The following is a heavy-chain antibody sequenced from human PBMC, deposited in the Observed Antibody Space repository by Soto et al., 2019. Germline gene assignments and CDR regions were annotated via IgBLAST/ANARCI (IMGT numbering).Heavy chain of an antibody. CDR2: IGGSGANT. CDR1: GSTFSSYA. J-gene: IGHJ4*02. Sequence: GGSLRLSCAASGSTFSSYAMSWVRQAPGKGLEWVSTIGGSGANTYYADSVKGRFTISRDNSKNTLYLQMNSLRAEDTAVYYCAKARGSSTPAPGSYWGQGTLVTVSS. V-gene: IGHV3-23*01. D-gene: IGHD2-2*01. CDR3: AKARGSSTPAPGSY.